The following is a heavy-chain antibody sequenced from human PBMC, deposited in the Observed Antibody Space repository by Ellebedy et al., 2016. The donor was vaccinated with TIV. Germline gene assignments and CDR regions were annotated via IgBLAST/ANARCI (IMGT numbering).Heavy chain of an antibody. CDR3: AHSTDYYDSSGFGDYYYGMDV. Sequence: SGPTLVKPTPTLTLTCTFSGFSLSTSGVGVGWIRQPPGKALEWLALIYWDDDKRYSPSLKSRLTITKDTSKNQVVLTMTNMDPVDTATYYCAHSTDYYDSSGFGDYYYGMDVWGQGTTVTVSS. V-gene: IGHV2-5*02. J-gene: IGHJ6*02. D-gene: IGHD3-22*01. CDR2: IYWDDDK. CDR1: GFSLSTSGVG.